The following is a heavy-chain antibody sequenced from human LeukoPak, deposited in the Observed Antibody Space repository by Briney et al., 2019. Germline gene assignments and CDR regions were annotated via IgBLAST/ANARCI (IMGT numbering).Heavy chain of an antibody. CDR2: ISSGGSTI. J-gene: IGHJ4*02. CDR1: GLTFRTYS. D-gene: IGHD6-19*01. CDR3: ARGNSGWYHY. V-gene: IGHV3-48*01. Sequence: GGSLRLSCAASGLTFRTYSMNWVRQAPGKGLEWVSYISSGGSTIYYADSVKGRFTISRDNSKNTLYLQMNSLRAEDTAVYYCARGNSGWYHYWGQGTLVTVSS.